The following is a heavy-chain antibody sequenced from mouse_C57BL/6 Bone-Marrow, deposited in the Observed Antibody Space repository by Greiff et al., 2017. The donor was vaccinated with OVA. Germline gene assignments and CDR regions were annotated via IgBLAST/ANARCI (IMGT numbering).Heavy chain of an antibody. Sequence: QVQLQQSGAELVKPGASVKLSCKASGYTFTSYWMHWVKQRPGRGLEWIGRIDPNSGGNKYNEKFKNKTTLTVDKPSSPAYMQLSSLTSEDSAVYYCARTTVTVVVPFDYWGQGTTLTVSS. D-gene: IGHD1-1*01. V-gene: IGHV1-72*01. J-gene: IGHJ2*01. CDR1: GYTFTSYW. CDR3: ARTTVTVVVPFDY. CDR2: IDPNSGGN.